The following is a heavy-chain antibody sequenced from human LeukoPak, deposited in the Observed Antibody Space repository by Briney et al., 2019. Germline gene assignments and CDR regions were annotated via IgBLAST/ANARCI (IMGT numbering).Heavy chain of an antibody. D-gene: IGHD3-22*01. V-gene: IGHV1-69*13. CDR3: ARDPRPYYYDSSGYYLIWYNWFDP. CDR2: IIPIFGTA. J-gene: IGHJ5*02. Sequence: SVKVSCKASGGTFSSYAISWVRQAPGQGLEWMGGIIPIFGTANYAQKFQGRVTITVDESTSTAYMELSSLRSEDTAVYYCARDPRPYYYDSSGYYLIWYNWFDPWGQGTLVTVSS. CDR1: GGTFSSYA.